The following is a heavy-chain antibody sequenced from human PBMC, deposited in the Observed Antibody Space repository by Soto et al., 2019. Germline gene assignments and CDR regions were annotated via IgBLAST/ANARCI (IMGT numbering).Heavy chain of an antibody. CDR1: GFTFSSYS. Sequence: GGSLRLSCAASGFTFSSYSMNWVRQAPGKGLEWVSSISSSSSYIYYADSVKGRFTISRDNAKNSLYLQMNSLRAEDTAVYYCARSSSWSLFDYWGQGTLVPASS. CDR2: ISSSSSYI. V-gene: IGHV3-21*01. CDR3: ARSSSWSLFDY. J-gene: IGHJ4*02. D-gene: IGHD6-13*01.